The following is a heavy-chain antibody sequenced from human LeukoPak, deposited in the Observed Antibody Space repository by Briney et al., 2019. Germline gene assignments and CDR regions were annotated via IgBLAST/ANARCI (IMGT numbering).Heavy chain of an antibody. CDR3: AMSLDYYDSSGYYDY. CDR2: INSDGSST. J-gene: IGHJ4*02. CDR1: GFTFSSYW. V-gene: IGHV3-74*01. D-gene: IGHD3-22*01. Sequence: GGSLRLSCAASGFTFSSYWMHWVRQAPGKGLVWVSRINSDGSSTSYADSVKGRFTISRDNAKNTLYLQMNSLRAEDTAVYYCAMSLDYYDSSGYYDYWGQGTLVTVSS.